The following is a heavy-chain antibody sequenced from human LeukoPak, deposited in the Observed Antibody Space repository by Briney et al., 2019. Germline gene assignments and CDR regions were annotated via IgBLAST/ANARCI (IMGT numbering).Heavy chain of an antibody. CDR2: INHSGST. CDR3: ARLKYSSGWLGGTYYFDY. V-gene: IGHV4-34*01. J-gene: IGHJ4*02. CDR1: GGSFSGYY. Sequence: SETLSLTCAVYGGSFSGYYWSWIRQPPGKGLEWIGEINHSGSTNYNPSLKSRATISVDTSKNQFSLKLSSVTAADTAVYYCARLKYSSGWLGGTYYFDYWGQGTLVTVSS. D-gene: IGHD6-19*01.